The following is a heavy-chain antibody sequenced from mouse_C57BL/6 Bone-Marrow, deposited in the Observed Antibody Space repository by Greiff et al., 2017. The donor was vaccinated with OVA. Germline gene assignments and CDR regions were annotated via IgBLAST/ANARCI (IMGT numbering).Heavy chain of an antibody. Sequence: QVQLQQSGAELARPGASVKLSCKASGYTFTSYGISWVKQRTGQGLEWIGEIYPRSGNTYYNEKFKGKATLTADKSSSTAYMELRSLTSEDSAVYFGAREDYYGSSYIMDYWGQGTSVTVSS. CDR2: IYPRSGNT. CDR1: GYTFTSYG. J-gene: IGHJ4*01. V-gene: IGHV1-81*01. CDR3: AREDYYGSSYIMDY. D-gene: IGHD1-1*01.